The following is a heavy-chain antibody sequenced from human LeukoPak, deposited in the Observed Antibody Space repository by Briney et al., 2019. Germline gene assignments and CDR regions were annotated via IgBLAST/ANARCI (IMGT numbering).Heavy chain of an antibody. CDR1: GXTFSSNA. V-gene: IGHV3-23*01. J-gene: IGHJ4*02. D-gene: IGHD3-22*01. Sequence: GRPLRLSWAASGXTFSSNAVNWVGRAPGKGLEWGWVMSGSGGTTYYADSVQGRFTISRDNSKNTLYVQMNSLRADDTAIYYCVKDSYYYDNSGYYYVKDHWGQGTLVTVSS. CDR2: MSGSGGTT. CDR3: VKDSYYYDNSGYYYVKDH.